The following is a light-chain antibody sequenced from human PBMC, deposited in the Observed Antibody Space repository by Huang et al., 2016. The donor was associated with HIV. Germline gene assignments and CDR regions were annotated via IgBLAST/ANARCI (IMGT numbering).Light chain of an antibody. CDR1: QSVYASSTSKDS. Sequence: DIIMSQSPESLTVSLGERATLNCRSSQSVYASSTSKDSMDWFQQKPGQPPKLLLFWASSREVGVPDRFSGSGSGTHFTLTITNLQPEDAAIYYCQQYYSLPQTFGQGTRV. CDR2: WAS. CDR3: QQYYSLPQT. V-gene: IGKV4-1*01. J-gene: IGKJ1*01.